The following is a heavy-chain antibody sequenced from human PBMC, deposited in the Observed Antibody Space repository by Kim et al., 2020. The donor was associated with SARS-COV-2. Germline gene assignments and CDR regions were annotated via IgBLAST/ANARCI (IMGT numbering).Heavy chain of an antibody. CDR3: ARGPKSGLRLSYFDY. V-gene: IGHV4-30-2*01. D-gene: IGHD1-26*01. CDR2: IYHSGST. J-gene: IGHJ4*02. Sequence: SETLSLTCAVSGGSISSGGYSWSWIRQPPGKGLEWIGYIYHSGSTYYNPSLKSRVTISVDRSKNQFSLKLSSVTAADTAVYYCARGPKSGLRLSYFDYWGQGTLVTVSS. CDR1: GGSISSGGYS.